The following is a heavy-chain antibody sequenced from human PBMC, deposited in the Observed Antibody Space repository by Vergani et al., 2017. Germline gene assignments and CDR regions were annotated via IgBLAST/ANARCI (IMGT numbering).Heavy chain of an antibody. CDR3: ARNLTGYDPYHCYYYRDV. D-gene: IGHD3-9*01. J-gene: IGHJ6*03. Sequence: QVQLVQSGAEVKKPGASVKVSCKASGYTFTSYDINWVRQATGQGLEWMGWMNPNSGNTGYAQKFQGRVTMTRNTSISTAYMELSRLRSEDTAVYYCARNLTGYDPYHCYYYRDVWGKGTTVTVSS. CDR1: GYTFTSYD. V-gene: IGHV1-8*01. CDR2: MNPNSGNT.